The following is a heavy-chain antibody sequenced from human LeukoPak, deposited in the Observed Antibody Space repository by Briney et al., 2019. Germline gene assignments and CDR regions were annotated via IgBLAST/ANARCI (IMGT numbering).Heavy chain of an antibody. V-gene: IGHV1-8*01. CDR1: GYTFTSYD. J-gene: IGHJ5*02. D-gene: IGHD5-18*01. Sequence: ASVTVSCKASGYTFTSYDIHWVRPATGQGLEGMGWMNPNSGNTGNAQKFQGRVTMTRNTSITTAYMELSSRRSEDTAVYYCARARQLWFWKKRGDNWFDPWGQGTLVTVSS. CDR2: MNPNSGNT. CDR3: ARARQLWFWKKRGDNWFDP.